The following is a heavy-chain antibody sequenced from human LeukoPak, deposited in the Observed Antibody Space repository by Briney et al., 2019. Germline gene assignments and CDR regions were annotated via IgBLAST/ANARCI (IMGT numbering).Heavy chain of an antibody. CDR1: GFTFSSYG. CDR2: ISGSGGST. V-gene: IGHV3-23*01. CDR3: ARVYSSSWYDLDY. J-gene: IGHJ4*02. Sequence: GGSLRLSCAASGFTFSSYGMSWVRQAPGKGLEWVSAISGSGGSTYYADSVKGRFTISRDNAKNSLYLQLNSLRAEDTAVYYCARVYSSSWYDLDYWGQGTLVTVSS. D-gene: IGHD6-13*01.